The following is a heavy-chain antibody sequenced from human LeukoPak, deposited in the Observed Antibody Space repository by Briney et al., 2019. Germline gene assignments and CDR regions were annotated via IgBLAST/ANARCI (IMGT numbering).Heavy chain of an antibody. V-gene: IGHV3-74*01. Sequence: GGSLRLSCAASGFTFSSYWMHWVRQAPGKGLVWVSRIRYDGSVTAYADSVRGRFTISRDNAKNTLYLQMNSLRAEDTAVYYCARDKAAGGDYWGQGTLVTVSS. J-gene: IGHJ4*02. CDR1: GFTFSSYW. CDR2: IRYDGSVT. CDR3: ARDKAAGGDY. D-gene: IGHD6-13*01.